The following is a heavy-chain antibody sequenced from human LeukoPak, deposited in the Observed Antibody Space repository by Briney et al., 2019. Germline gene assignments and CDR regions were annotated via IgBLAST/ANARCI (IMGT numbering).Heavy chain of an antibody. Sequence: GGSLRLSCAASGFTFSSYAMSWVRHAPGKGLEWVSAISGSGGSTYYADSVKGRFTISRDNTKNTLYLQMNSLRAEDTAVYYCAKGAVLMVYAYFDYWGQGTLVTVSS. D-gene: IGHD2-8*01. V-gene: IGHV3-23*01. CDR1: GFTFSSYA. CDR2: ISGSGGST. J-gene: IGHJ4*02. CDR3: AKGAVLMVYAYFDY.